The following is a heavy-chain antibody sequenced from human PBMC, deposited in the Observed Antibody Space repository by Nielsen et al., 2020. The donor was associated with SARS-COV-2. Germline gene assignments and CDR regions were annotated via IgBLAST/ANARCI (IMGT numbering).Heavy chain of an antibody. CDR1: GDSISTSGYY. CDR2: VYYTGST. V-gene: IGHV4-39*01. Sequence: SETLSLTCGVSGDSISTSGYYWGWIRQPPGKGLEWIGSVYYTGSTYYNPSLRSRVTVSIDTSKNQFSLKLTSVTAADSAVYFCARPAVMATIVTAGDYWGQGILVTVSS. D-gene: IGHD5-12*01. J-gene: IGHJ4*02. CDR3: ARPAVMATIVTAGDY.